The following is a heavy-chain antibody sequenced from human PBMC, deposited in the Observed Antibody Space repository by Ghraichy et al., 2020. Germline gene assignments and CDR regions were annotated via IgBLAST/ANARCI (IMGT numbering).Heavy chain of an antibody. V-gene: IGHV1-69*04. CDR2: IIPILGIA. Sequence: SVKVSCKASGGTFSTYAISWMRQAPGQGLEWMGRIIPILGIANYAQKFQGRVTITADKSTSTAYMELSSLRSEDTAVYYCASQGAVEMATIEKIDYWGQGTLVTVSS. J-gene: IGHJ4*02. CDR1: GGTFSTYA. CDR3: ASQGAVEMATIEKIDY. D-gene: IGHD5-24*01.